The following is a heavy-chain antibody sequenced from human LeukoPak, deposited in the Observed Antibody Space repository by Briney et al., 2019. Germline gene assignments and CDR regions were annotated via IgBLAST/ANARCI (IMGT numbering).Heavy chain of an antibody. V-gene: IGHV3-48*01. CDR3: AREGGAYVPDY. D-gene: IGHD5-12*01. Sequence: GGSLRLSCAASGFTFSTYSMNWVRQAPGKGLEWVSYISSSTIYYADSVKGRFTISRDNAKNSLYLQVNSLRAEDTAVYYCAREGGAYVPDYWGQGILVTVSS. J-gene: IGHJ4*02. CDR1: GFTFSTYS. CDR2: ISSSTI.